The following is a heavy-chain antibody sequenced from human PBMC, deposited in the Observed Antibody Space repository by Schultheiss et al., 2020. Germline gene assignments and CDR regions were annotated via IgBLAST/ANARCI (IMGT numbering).Heavy chain of an antibody. J-gene: IGHJ4*02. D-gene: IGHD6-13*01. Sequence: SATLSLTCAVYGGSFSGYYWSWIRQPPGKGLEWIGEINHSGSTNYNPSLKSRVTISVDTSKNQFSLKLSSVTAADTAVYYCARGWGIAAAGFDYWGQGTLVTVSS. CDR1: GGSFSGYY. V-gene: IGHV4-34*01. CDR3: ARGWGIAAAGFDY. CDR2: INHSGST.